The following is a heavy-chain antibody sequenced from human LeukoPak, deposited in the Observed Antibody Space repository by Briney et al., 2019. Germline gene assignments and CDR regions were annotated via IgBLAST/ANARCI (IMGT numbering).Heavy chain of an antibody. CDR2: ISYDGSNK. V-gene: IGHV3-30*03. CDR3: ARDPSILWFGESFHYYMDV. J-gene: IGHJ6*03. Sequence: GGSLRLSCAASGFTFSSYGMHWVRQAPGKGLEWVAVISYDGSNKYYADSVKGRFTISRDNAKNTLYLQMNSPRAEDTAVYYCARDPSILWFGESFHYYMDVWGKGTTVTISS. D-gene: IGHD3-10*01. CDR1: GFTFSSYG.